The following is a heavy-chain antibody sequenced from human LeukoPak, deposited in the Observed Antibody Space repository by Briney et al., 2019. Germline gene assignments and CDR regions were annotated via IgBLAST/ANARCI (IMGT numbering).Heavy chain of an antibody. J-gene: IGHJ4*02. CDR3: ARRYCSGSTCYSGFDY. CDR1: GGSISNHH. CDR2: IYYSGST. D-gene: IGHD2-15*01. Sequence: PSETLSLTCTVSGGSISNHHWSWIRQPPGEGLEWVGCIYYSGSTSYNPSLKSRVTLSVDTSKNQFSLKLNSVAAADTAVYYCARRYCSGSTCYSGFDYWGQGTLVTVFS. V-gene: IGHV4-59*11.